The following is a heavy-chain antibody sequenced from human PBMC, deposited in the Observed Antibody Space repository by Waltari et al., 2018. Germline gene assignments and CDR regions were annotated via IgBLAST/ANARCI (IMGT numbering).Heavy chain of an antibody. Sequence: EVQLVQSGAEVKKPGATVKISCKASGYTFTDYYLPWVQQAPGKVLEWMGRVDPEDGETIYAEKFQGRVTITADTSTDTAYMELSSLRSEDTAVYYCATDGGNWFDPWGQGTLVTVSS. CDR1: GYTFTDYY. CDR2: VDPEDGET. V-gene: IGHV1-69-2*01. CDR3: ATDGGNWFDP. J-gene: IGHJ5*02. D-gene: IGHD3-16*01.